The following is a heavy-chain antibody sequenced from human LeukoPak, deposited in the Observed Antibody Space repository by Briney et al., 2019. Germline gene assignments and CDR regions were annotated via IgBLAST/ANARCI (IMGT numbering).Heavy chain of an antibody. D-gene: IGHD5-12*01. CDR3: ARSRGYSGYGNLDY. CDR1: GGSISSGDYY. Sequence: PSQTLSLTCTVSGGSISSGDYYWSWIRQPPGKGLEWIGYIYYSGSTYYNPSLKSRVTISVDTSKNQFSLKLSSVPAADTAVYYCARSRGYSGYGNLDYWGQGTLVTVSS. CDR2: IYYSGST. V-gene: IGHV4-30-4*01. J-gene: IGHJ4*02.